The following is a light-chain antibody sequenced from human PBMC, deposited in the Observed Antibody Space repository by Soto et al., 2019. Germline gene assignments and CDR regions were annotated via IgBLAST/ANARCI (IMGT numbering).Light chain of an antibody. CDR3: AAWDDRLSAYV. CDR2: RNN. V-gene: IGLV1-47*01. Sequence: QSVLTQPPSASVTPGQRVTISCSGGISNIGSNPVYWHHPLPGTAPKLLVYRNNQRPSGVPDRFSDSKSGTSAFLAISGLRSEDEADYYCAAWDDRLSAYVFGTGTKVTVL. J-gene: IGLJ1*01. CDR1: ISNIGSNP.